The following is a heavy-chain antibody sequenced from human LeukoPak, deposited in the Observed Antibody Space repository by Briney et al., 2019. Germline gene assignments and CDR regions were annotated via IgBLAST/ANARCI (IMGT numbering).Heavy chain of an antibody. J-gene: IGHJ4*02. CDR1: GFTFSSYS. V-gene: IGHV3-21*01. CDR2: ISSSSSYI. Sequence: PGGSLRLSCAASGFTFSSYSMNWVRQAPGKGLEWVSSISSSSSYIYYADSVKGRFTISRDNAKNSLYLQMNSLGAEDTAVYYCARNSGYTPDFDYWGQGTLVTVSS. D-gene: IGHD5-12*01. CDR3: ARNSGYTPDFDY.